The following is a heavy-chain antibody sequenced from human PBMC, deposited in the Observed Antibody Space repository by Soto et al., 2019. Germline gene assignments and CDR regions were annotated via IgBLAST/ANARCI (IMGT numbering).Heavy chain of an antibody. CDR3: TTERRYYYDSGGY. D-gene: IGHD3-22*01. CDR1: GFTFSKAW. CDR2: IKSKIDGGAT. J-gene: IGHJ4*02. V-gene: IGHV3-15*01. Sequence: GWSLRLSCAASGFTFSKAWMSWVRQAPGKGLEWVGHIKSKIDGGATDYAAPVKGRFSISRDDSKNTLYLQMNNLETEDTALYYCTTERRYYYDSGGYWGQGTMVTVYS.